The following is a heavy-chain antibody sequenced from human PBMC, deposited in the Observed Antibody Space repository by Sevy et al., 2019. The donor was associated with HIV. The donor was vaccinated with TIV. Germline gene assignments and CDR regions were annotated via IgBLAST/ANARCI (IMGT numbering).Heavy chain of an antibody. CDR3: ARGRDDLGAFDV. CDR2: IGSRGTTI. J-gene: IGHJ3*01. V-gene: IGHV3-11*01. Sequence: GGSLRLSCAASGFTFSDYYMSWIRQAPGKGLELVAYIGSRGTTIYYAASVRGRCTISRDNAKNSLYLQLNSLRAEDTAVYYCARGRDDLGAFDVWGQGTMVTVSS. CDR1: GFTFSDYY. D-gene: IGHD1-1*01.